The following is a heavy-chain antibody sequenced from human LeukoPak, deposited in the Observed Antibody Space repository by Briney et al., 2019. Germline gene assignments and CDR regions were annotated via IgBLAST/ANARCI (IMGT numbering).Heavy chain of an antibody. CDR2: INIISSEI. V-gene: IGHV3-48*02. D-gene: IGHD3-10*01. CDR3: AGDRAYAFDN. J-gene: IGHJ3*02. Sequence: GGSLRLSCAASGFTFSSYSMNWVRQAPGKGLEWVSYINIISSEIYYGDSVKGRFTISTDNAKNSVYLQMNSLRDEDTAVYYCAGDRAYAFDNWGQGTMVTVSS. CDR1: GFTFSSYS.